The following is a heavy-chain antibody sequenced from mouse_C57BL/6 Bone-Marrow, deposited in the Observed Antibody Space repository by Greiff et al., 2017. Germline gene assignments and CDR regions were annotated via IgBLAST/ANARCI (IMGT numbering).Heavy chain of an antibody. Sequence: VQLQQSGAELVKPGASVKLSCKASGYTFTSYWMHWVKQRPGRGLEWIGWIDPNSGGTKYNEKFKSKATMTVDKPSSTAYMQLRSLTSEDSAVYYCAHCNYFYWYFAVWGTGTTVTVSS. J-gene: IGHJ1*03. CDR3: AHCNYFYWYFAV. D-gene: IGHD2-1*01. CDR1: GYTFTSYW. V-gene: IGHV1-72*01. CDR2: IDPNSGGT.